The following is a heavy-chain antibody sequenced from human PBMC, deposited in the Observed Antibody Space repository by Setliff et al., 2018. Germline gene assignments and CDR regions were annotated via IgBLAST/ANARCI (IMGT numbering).Heavy chain of an antibody. J-gene: IGHJ6*02. CDR1: GGSISDYY. Sequence: PSETLSLTCTVSGGSISDYYWSWIRQAPGKGLEWIGYIYYGGSTNYNPSLNSRVAISVDTSENQFSLRLNSVTAADTAVYYCARHGAYNDFLTGYNFYYDMDVWGQGTTVTVSS. CDR2: IYYGGST. CDR3: ARHGAYNDFLTGYNFYYDMDV. D-gene: IGHD3-9*01. V-gene: IGHV4-59*01.